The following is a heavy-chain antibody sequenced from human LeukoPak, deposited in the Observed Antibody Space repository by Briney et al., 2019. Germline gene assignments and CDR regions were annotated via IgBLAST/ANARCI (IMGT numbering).Heavy chain of an antibody. CDR1: GGSITTYY. CDR3: ATDRQQGGSGSYWFDP. V-gene: IGHV4-59*01. J-gene: IGHJ5*02. Sequence: SETLSLTCTISGGSITTYYWSWIRQVAGKGLEWIRNIYYSGTTTYNPSLKSRVTMSVDTLRNQFSLQLKSVTAADTAMYYCATDRQQGGSGSYWFDPWGQGILVTVSS. CDR2: IYYSGTT. D-gene: IGHD3-10*01.